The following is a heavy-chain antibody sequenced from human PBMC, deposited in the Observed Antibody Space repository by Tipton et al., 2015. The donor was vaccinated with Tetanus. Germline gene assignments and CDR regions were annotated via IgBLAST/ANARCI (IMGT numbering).Heavy chain of an antibody. CDR2: IFPDDSDT. CDR3: ARMYSTSSPFDH. Sequence: QLVQSGADVKKPGESLKISCKASGYSFTSHWIGWVRQMPRKGLEWMGMIFPDDSDTRYSPSFQGHVAFSVDKSTSTVYLQRSSLKASDTAMYFCARMYSTSSPFDHWGQGTTVTVSS. V-gene: IGHV5-51*01. D-gene: IGHD6-6*01. J-gene: IGHJ4*03. CDR1: GYSFTSHW.